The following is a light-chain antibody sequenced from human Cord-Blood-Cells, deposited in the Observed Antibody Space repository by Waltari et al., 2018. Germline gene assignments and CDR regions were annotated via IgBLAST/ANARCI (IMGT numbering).Light chain of an antibody. CDR1: QASSSW. J-gene: IGKJ4*01. CDR2: AAS. V-gene: IGKV1D-16*01. CDR3: HRYNSYRVN. Sequence: DIQMTQSPSSLSASVVDRITITCRASQASSSWLAWYQQKPEKAPKSLIYAASSLQSGVPSRFSGSGSGTDITLTSSGLQPEDCATYCCHRYNSYRVNCGGGTKVGI.